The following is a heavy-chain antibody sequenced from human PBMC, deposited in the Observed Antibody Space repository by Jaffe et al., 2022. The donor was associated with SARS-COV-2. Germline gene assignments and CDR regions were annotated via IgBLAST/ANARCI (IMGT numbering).Heavy chain of an antibody. CDR2: ISYDGSNK. D-gene: IGHD6-19*01. CDR1: GFTFSSYA. J-gene: IGHJ4*02. Sequence: QVQLVESGGGVVQPGRSLRLSCAASGFTFSSYAMHWVRQAPGKGLEWVAVISYDGSNKYYADSVKGRFTISRDNSKNTLYLQMNSLRAEDTAVYYCARAVRQVSVAIGYADYWGQGTLVTVSS. V-gene: IGHV3-30*04. CDR3: ARAVRQVSVAIGYADY.